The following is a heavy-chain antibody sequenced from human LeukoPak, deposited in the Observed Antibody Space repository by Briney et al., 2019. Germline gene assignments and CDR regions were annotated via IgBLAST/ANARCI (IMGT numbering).Heavy chain of an antibody. J-gene: IGHJ5*02. Sequence: SVKVSCKASGGTFSSYAISWVRQAPGQGLEWTGGIIPIFGTANYAQKFQGRVTITTDESTSTAYMELSSLRSEDTAVYYCAREICGMTCTSQDWFDPWGQGTLVTVSS. D-gene: IGHD3-3*01. V-gene: IGHV1-69*05. CDR3: AREICGMTCTSQDWFDP. CDR2: IIPIFGTA. CDR1: GGTFSSYA.